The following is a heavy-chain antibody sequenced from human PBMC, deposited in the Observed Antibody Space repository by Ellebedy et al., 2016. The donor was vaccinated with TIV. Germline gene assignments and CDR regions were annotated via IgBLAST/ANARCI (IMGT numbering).Heavy chain of an antibody. CDR2: ISYDGSNK. J-gene: IGHJ3*02. V-gene: IGHV3-30*18. D-gene: IGHD3-10*01. CDR1: GFTFSSYG. Sequence: GESLKISXAASGFTFSSYGMHWVRQAPGKGLEWVAVISYDGSNKYYADSVKGRFTISRDNSKNTLYLQMNSLRAEDTAVYYCAKDFGSGSYDAFDIWGQGTMVTVSS. CDR3: AKDFGSGSYDAFDI.